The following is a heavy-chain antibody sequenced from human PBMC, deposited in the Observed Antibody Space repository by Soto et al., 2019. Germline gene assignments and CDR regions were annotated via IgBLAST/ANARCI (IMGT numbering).Heavy chain of an antibody. V-gene: IGHV1-8*01. J-gene: IGHJ4*02. Sequence: QVQLVQSGAAVKKAGASVTVSCKASGYTFTSYDINWVRQATGQVIEWMGWMNPNSGNTVYAQKFQGRVTMTRNTTISTAYMELSSLRSEDTAVYYCARETSYGHVNWGQGTMVTVSS. D-gene: IGHD5-18*01. CDR1: GYTFTSYD. CDR3: ARETSYGHVN. CDR2: MNPNSGNT.